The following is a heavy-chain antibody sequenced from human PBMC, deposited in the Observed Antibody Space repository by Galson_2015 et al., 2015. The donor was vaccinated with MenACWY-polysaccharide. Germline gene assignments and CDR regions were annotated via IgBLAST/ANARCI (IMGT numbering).Heavy chain of an antibody. CDR1: GFTFGNYA. CDR3: AKGGDDYYFDY. CDR2: IAAGGGST. Sequence: SLRLSCAASGFTFGNYAMNWVRQAPGKGLEWVSTIAAGGGSTFYADSVKGRLTISRDNSKDTLYLQMSGLRAEDTAIYHCAKGGDDYYFDYWGQGTLVTVSS. J-gene: IGHJ4*02. D-gene: IGHD3-3*01. V-gene: IGHV3-23*01.